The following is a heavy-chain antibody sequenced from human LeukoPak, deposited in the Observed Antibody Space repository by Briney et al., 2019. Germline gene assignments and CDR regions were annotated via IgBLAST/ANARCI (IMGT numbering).Heavy chain of an antibody. CDR2: ISGSGGST. V-gene: IGHV3-23*01. Sequence: GGSLRLSCAASGFTFSSYAMSWVRQAPGKGLEWVSAISGSGGSTYYADSVEGRFTISRDNSKNTLYLQMNSLRAEDTAVYYCARDQASSWYPIDYWGQGALVTVSS. CDR3: ARDQASSWYPIDY. J-gene: IGHJ4*02. CDR1: GFTFSSYA. D-gene: IGHD6-13*01.